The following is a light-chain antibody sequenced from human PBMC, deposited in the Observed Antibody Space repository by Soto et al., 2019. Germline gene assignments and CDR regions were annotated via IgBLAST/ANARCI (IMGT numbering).Light chain of an antibody. CDR2: GAS. Sequence: EIVMTQSPATLSVSPGERATLSCRASQSVSSNLAWYQQKPGQAPRLLIYGASTRATGIPARFSGSGSGTEFTLAIRSLRSEIFAVFYCRKYIKGPPIFGRGTKWEIK. CDR1: QSVSSN. J-gene: IGKJ2*01. CDR3: RKYIKGPPI. V-gene: IGKV3-15*01.